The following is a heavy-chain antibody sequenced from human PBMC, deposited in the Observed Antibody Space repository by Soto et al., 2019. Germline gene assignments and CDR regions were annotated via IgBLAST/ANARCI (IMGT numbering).Heavy chain of an antibody. D-gene: IGHD6-13*01. V-gene: IGHV1-18*04. J-gene: IGHJ6*02. CDR3: VRLVAAAGKRGHYYYYFGMDG. Sequence: ASVKVSCKASGYTFTSYGISWVRQAPGQGLERMGWISAYNGNTNYAQKLQGRVTMTTDTSTSTAYMELRSLMSDDTAVYYCVRLVAAAGKRGHYYYYFGMDGWCQGTTFTV. CDR2: ISAYNGNT. CDR1: GYTFTSYG.